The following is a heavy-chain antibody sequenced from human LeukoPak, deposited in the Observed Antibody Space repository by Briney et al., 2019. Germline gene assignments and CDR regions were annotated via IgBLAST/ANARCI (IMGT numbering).Heavy chain of an antibody. CDR3: AREGSAGVYFGY. CDR1: GFTFSSYN. CDR2: ISSSSRYK. D-gene: IGHD6-25*01. J-gene: IGHJ4*02. V-gene: IGHV3-21*01. Sequence: GGSLRPSCAASGFTFSSYNMNWVRQAPGKGLEWVSSISSSSRYKYYADSVKGRFTISRDNAKNSLYLQMNSLRAEDTAVYYCAREGSAGVYFGYWGQGTLVTVSS.